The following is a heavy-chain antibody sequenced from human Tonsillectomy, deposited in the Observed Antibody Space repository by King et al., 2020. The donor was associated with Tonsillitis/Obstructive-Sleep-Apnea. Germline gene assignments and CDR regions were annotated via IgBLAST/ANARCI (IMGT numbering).Heavy chain of an antibody. D-gene: IGHD3-16*01. CDR3: ARRGIPKFGGWFDP. J-gene: IGHJ5*02. CDR1: GCSISSGGYH. Sequence: VQLQESGPGLVRPSQALSLTCTVSGCSISSGGYHWSWIRQHPGKGLEWMGYIYDSGSTHYHPSLKSRVTMSLDTVNNQFSLKLSSVTAADTAGYYCARRGIPKFGGWFDPWGQGTPVTVSS. V-gene: IGHV4-31*03. CDR2: IYDSGST.